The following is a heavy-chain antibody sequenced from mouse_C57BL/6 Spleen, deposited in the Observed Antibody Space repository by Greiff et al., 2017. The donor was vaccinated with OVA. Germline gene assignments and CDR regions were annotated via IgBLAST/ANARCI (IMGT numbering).Heavy chain of an antibody. Sequence: VQLQQSGPGLVQPSQSLSITCTVSGFSLTNYGVHWVRQSPGKGLEWLGVIWSGGSTDYNAAFISRLSISKDNSKSQVFFKMNSLQADDTAIYYCARGASGTWYFDVWGTGTTVTVSS. V-gene: IGHV2-2*01. CDR1: GFSLTNYG. J-gene: IGHJ1*03. CDR3: ARGASGTWYFDV. D-gene: IGHD4-1*01. CDR2: IWSGGST.